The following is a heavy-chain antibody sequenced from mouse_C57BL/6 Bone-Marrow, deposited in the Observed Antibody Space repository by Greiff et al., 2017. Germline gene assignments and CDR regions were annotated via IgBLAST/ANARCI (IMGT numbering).Heavy chain of an antibody. CDR2: ISSGGSYT. D-gene: IGHD4-1*01. CDR1: GFTFSSYG. J-gene: IGHJ1*03. Sequence: EVKLVESGGDLVKPGGSLKLSCAASGFTFSSYGMSWVRQTPDKRLEWVATISSGGSYTYYPDSVKGRFTISRDNAKNTLYLQMSSLKSEDTAMYYCARHAGELTGTHFDVWGTGTTVTVSS. V-gene: IGHV5-6*01. CDR3: ARHAGELTGTHFDV.